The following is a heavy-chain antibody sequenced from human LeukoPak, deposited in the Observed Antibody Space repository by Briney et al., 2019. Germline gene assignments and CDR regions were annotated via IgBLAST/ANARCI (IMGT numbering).Heavy chain of an antibody. V-gene: IGHV1-2*02. CDR1: GYTFTGYY. CDR3: ARAARQQWLVGSSGYFDY. CDR2: INPNSGGT. D-gene: IGHD6-19*01. Sequence: GASVKVSCKASGYTFTGYYMHWVRQAPGQGLEWMGWINPNSGGTNYAQKFQGRVTMTRDTSISTAYMELSRLRSDDTAVYYCARAARQQWLVGSSGYFDYWGQGTLVTVSS. J-gene: IGHJ4*02.